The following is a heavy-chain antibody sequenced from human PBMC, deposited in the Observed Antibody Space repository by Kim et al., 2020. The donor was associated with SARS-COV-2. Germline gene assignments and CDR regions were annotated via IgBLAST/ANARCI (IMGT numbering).Heavy chain of an antibody. Sequence: GGSLRLSCAASGVTFSSYSMNWVRQAPGKGLEWVSSMSSSSSYIYYADSAKGRFTISRDNAKNTLYLQMNSLRAEDTAVYYCAKFGGDRFYGRDVWGQWT. CDR1: GVTFSSYS. CDR3: AKFGGDRFYGRDV. V-gene: IGHV3-21*01. D-gene: IGHD2-21*02. J-gene: IGHJ6*02. CDR2: MSSSSSYI.